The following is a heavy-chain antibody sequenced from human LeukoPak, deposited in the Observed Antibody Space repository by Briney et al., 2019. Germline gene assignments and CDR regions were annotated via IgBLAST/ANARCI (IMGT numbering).Heavy chain of an antibody. J-gene: IGHJ3*02. V-gene: IGHV3-30*02. D-gene: IGHD1-26*01. CDR1: GFTFSSYG. CDR2: IRYDGSNK. CDR3: AKDRVGATTPDAFDI. Sequence: GGSLRLSYAASGFTFSSYGMHWVRQAPGKGLEWVAFIRYDGSNKYYADSVKGRFTISRDNSKNTLYLQMNSLRAEDTAVYYCAKDRVGATTPDAFDIWGQGTMVTVSS.